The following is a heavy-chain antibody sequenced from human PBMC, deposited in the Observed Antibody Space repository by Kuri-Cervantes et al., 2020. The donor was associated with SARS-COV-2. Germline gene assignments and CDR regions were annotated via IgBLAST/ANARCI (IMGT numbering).Heavy chain of an antibody. V-gene: IGHV1-18*04. Sequence: ASVKVSCKASGYNFTTYGISWVRQAPGQGLEWMGWISGYNGNTYYAQKFQGRVTMTIDTSTTTAYMELRSLRSDDTAVYYCARDGYSYGVYYLYYLDVWGKGTTVTVSS. J-gene: IGHJ6*03. CDR1: GYNFTTYG. CDR3: ARDGYSYGVYYLYYLDV. D-gene: IGHD5-18*01. CDR2: ISGYNGNT.